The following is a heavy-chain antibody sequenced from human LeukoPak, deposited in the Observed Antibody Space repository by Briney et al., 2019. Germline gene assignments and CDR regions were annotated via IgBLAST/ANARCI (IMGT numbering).Heavy chain of an antibody. D-gene: IGHD4-17*01. CDR1: GGSISSGGYY. J-gene: IGHJ4*02. Sequence: PSETLSLTCTVSGGSISSGGYYWSWIRRHPGKGLEWIGHIYYSGSTYYNPSLKSRLTISVDTSKNQFSLKLSSVTAADTAVYYCARASYGDYIGSFDYWGQGTLVTVSS. V-gene: IGHV4-31*03. CDR2: IYYSGST. CDR3: ARASYGDYIGSFDY.